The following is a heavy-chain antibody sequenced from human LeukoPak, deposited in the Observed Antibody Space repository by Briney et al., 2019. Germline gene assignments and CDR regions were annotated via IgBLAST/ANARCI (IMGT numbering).Heavy chain of an antibody. J-gene: IGHJ5*02. CDR1: GGSFSGYY. D-gene: IGHD2-2*01. CDR3: ARSYPYCSSTSCLYVFDP. Sequence: PSETLSLTCAVDGGSFSGYYWSWIRQPPGKGLEWIGEINHSGSTNYNPSLKSRVTISVDTSKNQFSLKLSSVTAADTAVYYCARSYPYCSSTSCLYVFDPWGQGTLVTVSS. V-gene: IGHV4-34*01. CDR2: INHSGST.